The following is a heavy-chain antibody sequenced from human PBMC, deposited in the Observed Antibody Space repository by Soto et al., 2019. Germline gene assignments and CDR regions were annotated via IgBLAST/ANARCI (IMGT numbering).Heavy chain of an antibody. CDR1: GGSISSGGYS. V-gene: IGHV4-30-2*01. J-gene: IGHJ5*01. D-gene: IGHD3-10*01. CDR3: ARGEYRVRRVSWFDS. CDR2: IYHSGSN. Sequence: QLQLQESGSGLVKPSQTLSLTCAVSGGSISSGGYSWSWIRQPPGKGLEWIGYIYHSGSNYYNPSLSSRVTISVDWSKNEFSLKLSSVTAAGTAGYFCARGEYRVRRVSWFDSWGQGTLVTVSS.